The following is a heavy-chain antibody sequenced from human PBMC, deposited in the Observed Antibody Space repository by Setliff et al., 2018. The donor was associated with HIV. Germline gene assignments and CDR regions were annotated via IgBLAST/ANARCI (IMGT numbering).Heavy chain of an antibody. V-gene: IGHV4-59*08. CDR3: ARVFVDTAVLRVLEYYFDS. CDR2: IYYSGST. J-gene: IGHJ4*02. D-gene: IGHD5-18*01. CDR1: GGSISSYY. Sequence: SSETLSLTCTVSGGSISSYYWSWIRQPPGKGLEWIGYIYYSGSTNYNPSLKSRVTISVDTSKNQFSLKLSSVIAADTAVYYCARVFVDTAVLRVLEYYFDSWGRGTLVTVSS.